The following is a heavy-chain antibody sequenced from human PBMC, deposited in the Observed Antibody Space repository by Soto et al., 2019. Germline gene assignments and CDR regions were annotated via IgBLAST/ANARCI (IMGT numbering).Heavy chain of an antibody. V-gene: IGHV1-2*04. CDR3: ARGGYCSGGSCYLGHFDY. J-gene: IGHJ4*02. Sequence: QVQLVQSGAEVKKPGASVKVSCKASGYTFTGYYMHWGRQAPGQGLEWMGWINPNSGGTNYAQKFQGWVTMTRDTSISTAYMELSRLRSDDTAVYYCARGGYCSGGSCYLGHFDYWGQGTLVTVSS. CDR1: GYTFTGYY. D-gene: IGHD2-15*01. CDR2: INPNSGGT.